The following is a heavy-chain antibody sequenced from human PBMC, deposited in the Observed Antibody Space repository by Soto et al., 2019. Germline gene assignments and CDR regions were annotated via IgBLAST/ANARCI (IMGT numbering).Heavy chain of an antibody. CDR1: GGSFSGYY. J-gene: IGHJ6*02. Sequence: SETLSLTCAVYGGSFSGYYWSWIRQPPGKGLEWIGEINHSGSTNYNPSLKSRVTISVDTSKNQFSLKLSSVTAADTAVYYCARAGQLFPYYYYCMDVWGQGTTVTVSS. CDR2: INHSGST. CDR3: ARAGQLFPYYYYCMDV. V-gene: IGHV4-34*01. D-gene: IGHD6-6*01.